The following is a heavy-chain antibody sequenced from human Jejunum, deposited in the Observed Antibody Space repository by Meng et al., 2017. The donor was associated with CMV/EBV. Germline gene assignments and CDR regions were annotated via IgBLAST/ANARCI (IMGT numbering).Heavy chain of an antibody. Sequence: VSFKASGYTFTSYNMHWVRPAPGQELEWMGRIITNTGGTNYAQKFQGRVTMTRDTSISTGYMELNSLRSDDTAVYYCARGHNFGFEYWGQGTLVTVSS. V-gene: IGHV1-2*06. CDR3: ARGHNFGFEY. CDR2: IITNTGGT. J-gene: IGHJ4*02. CDR1: GYTFTSYN. D-gene: IGHD1-1*01.